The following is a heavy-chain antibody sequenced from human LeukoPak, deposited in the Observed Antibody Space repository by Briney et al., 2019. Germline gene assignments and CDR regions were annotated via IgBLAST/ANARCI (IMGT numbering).Heavy chain of an antibody. Sequence: PSETLSLTCTVSGGSISSSSYYWGWIRQPPGKGLEWIGSIHYSGSTYYNPSLRSRFTISVDTSKNPFSLKLSSVTAADTAVYYCAREDGYNFDDAFDIWGQGTMVTVSS. D-gene: IGHD5-24*01. J-gene: IGHJ3*02. CDR2: IHYSGST. V-gene: IGHV4-39*07. CDR3: AREDGYNFDDAFDI. CDR1: GGSISSSSYY.